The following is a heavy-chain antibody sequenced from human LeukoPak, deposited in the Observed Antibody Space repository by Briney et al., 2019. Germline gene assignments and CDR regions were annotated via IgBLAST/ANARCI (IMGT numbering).Heavy chain of an antibody. CDR1: GFTVSSNY. J-gene: IGHJ6*02. CDR3: ASRLHTAMVVGYYGMDV. CDR2: IYSGGST. V-gene: IGHV3-53*01. D-gene: IGHD5-18*01. Sequence: GGSLRLSCAASGFTVSSNYMSWVRQAPGKGLEWVSVIYSGGSTYYADSVKGRFTISRDSSKNTLYLQMNSLRAEDTAVYYCASRLHTAMVVGYYGMDVWGQGTTVTVSS.